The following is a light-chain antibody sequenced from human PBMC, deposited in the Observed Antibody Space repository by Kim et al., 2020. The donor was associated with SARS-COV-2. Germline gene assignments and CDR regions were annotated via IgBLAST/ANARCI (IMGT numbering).Light chain of an antibody. CDR2: AAS. J-gene: IGKJ2*01. Sequence: DIQMTQSPSSLSAYVGDRVTITCRASQSISSYLNWYQQKPGKAPKLLIYAASSLQSGVPSRFSGSGSGTDFTLTISSLQPEDFATYYCQQSYSTPRYTFGQGTKLEI. V-gene: IGKV1-39*01. CDR1: QSISSY. CDR3: QQSYSTPRYT.